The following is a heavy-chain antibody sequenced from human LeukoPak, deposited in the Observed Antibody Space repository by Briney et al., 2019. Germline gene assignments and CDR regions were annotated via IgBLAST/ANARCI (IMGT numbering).Heavy chain of an antibody. Sequence: GGSLRLSCAASGCTFSSYGMHWVRQAPGKGLEWVAFIRYDGSNKYYADSVKGRFTISRDNSKNTLYLQMNSLRAEDTAVYYCAKSATIILRYFDWFDYWGQGTLVTVSS. J-gene: IGHJ5*01. CDR2: IRYDGSNK. CDR3: AKSATIILRYFDWFDY. V-gene: IGHV3-30*02. CDR1: GCTFSSYG. D-gene: IGHD3-9*01.